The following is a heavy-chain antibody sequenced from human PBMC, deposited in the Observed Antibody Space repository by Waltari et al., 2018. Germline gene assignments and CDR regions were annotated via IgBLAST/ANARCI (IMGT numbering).Heavy chain of an antibody. J-gene: IGHJ5*02. CDR2: ISDNGRT. V-gene: IGHV3-23*01. CDR3: VGAREIA. Sequence: EVQVSESGGGLVQPGGALSLPCGFSISGLIFTNFGISWVCQAPGKGLEWVADISDNGRTHYPDSVKGRFTISRDNSKSMVHLQMNSLRDEDTAVYYCVGAREIAWGQGTLVTVSS. CDR1: GLIFTNFG.